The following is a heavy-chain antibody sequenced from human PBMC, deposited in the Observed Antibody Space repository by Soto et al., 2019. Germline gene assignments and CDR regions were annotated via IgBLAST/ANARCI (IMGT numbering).Heavy chain of an antibody. J-gene: IGHJ6*03. CDR3: ARYSSGTAHGRKYYYYYYMYV. CDR1: GYTFTSYD. CDR2: MNPNSGNT. Sequence: QVPLVQSGAEVKKPGASVKVSCKASGYTFTSYDINWVRQATGQGLEWMGWMNPNSGNTGYAQKFQGRVTMTRNTSISTAYMELSSLRSEDTAVYYCARYSSGTAHGRKYYYYYYMYVWGKGTTVTVSS. D-gene: IGHD1-7*01. V-gene: IGHV1-8*01.